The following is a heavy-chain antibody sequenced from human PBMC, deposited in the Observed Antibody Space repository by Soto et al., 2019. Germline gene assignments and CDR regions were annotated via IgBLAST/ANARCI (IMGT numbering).Heavy chain of an antibody. CDR1: GFTFSSYA. Sequence: PGGSLRLSCAASGFTFSSYAMSWVRQAPGKGLEWVSAISGSGGSTYYADSVKGRFTISRDNAKNSVYLQMNSLRAEDTAVYYCARGELRYFDWGQGTLVTVSS. V-gene: IGHV3-23*01. D-gene: IGHD3-9*01. CDR2: ISGSGGST. J-gene: IGHJ4*02. CDR3: ARGELRYFD.